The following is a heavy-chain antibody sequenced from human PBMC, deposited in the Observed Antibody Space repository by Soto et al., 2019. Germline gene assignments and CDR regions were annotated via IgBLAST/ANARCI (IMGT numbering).Heavy chain of an antibody. Sequence: EVQLLESGGGLVQPGGSLRLSCAASGFTFSSYAMSWVRQAPGKGLEWASAISGSGGSTYYADSVKGRFTISSDNSKNTLYLQMNSLRAEDTAVYYCAKLPLRLVTRPGAFDIWGQGTMVTVSS. D-gene: IGHD2-15*01. CDR3: AKLPLRLVTRPGAFDI. CDR1: GFTFSSYA. CDR2: ISGSGGST. V-gene: IGHV3-23*01. J-gene: IGHJ3*02.